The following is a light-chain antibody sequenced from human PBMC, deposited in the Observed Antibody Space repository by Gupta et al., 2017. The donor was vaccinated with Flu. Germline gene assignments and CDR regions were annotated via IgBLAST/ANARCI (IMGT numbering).Light chain of an antibody. CDR2: STS. CDR3: QQSDTHSLT. J-gene: IGKJ4*01. CDR1: RTSSGY. V-gene: IGKV1-39*01. Sequence: PSSRPACIGDTVTITCRASRTSSGYLNWHQNKAGEATNLLIYSTSRLQRGVESRFSGSGSGTDFTLTITSLQHDVPATYFCQQSDTHSLTFGGGTKV.